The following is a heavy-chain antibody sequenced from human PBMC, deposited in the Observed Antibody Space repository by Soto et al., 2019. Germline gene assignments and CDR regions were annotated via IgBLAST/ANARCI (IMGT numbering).Heavy chain of an antibody. CDR3: ARRGFGSSWPRGGMDV. CDR1: GYTFTSYG. Sequence: QVQLVQSGAEVKKPGASVKVSCKASGYTFTSYGISWVRQAPGQGLEWMGWISAYNGNTNYAQKLQGRVTMTTDTAPSTAYMERRRLRPDGTSVYYCARRGFGSSWPRGGMDVWGKGTTVTVSS. V-gene: IGHV1-18*01. CDR2: ISAYNGNT. J-gene: IGHJ6*04. D-gene: IGHD6-13*01.